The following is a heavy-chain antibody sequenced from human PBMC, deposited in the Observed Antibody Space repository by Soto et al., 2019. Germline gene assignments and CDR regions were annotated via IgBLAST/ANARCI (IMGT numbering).Heavy chain of an antibody. V-gene: IGHV4-4*02. D-gene: IGHD2-21*01. CDR3: ATLPTRIVVTLLPIPT. CDR2: IYHSGSP. Sequence: QVQLRQSGPGLVKTSGNLSLTCAVSGGSVSSTNWWTWVRQPPGKRLEWIGEIYHSGSPTYSPSLRGRATISKDKSHNQISLRLRSVTAADTAVYYCATLPTRIVVTLLPIPTWGQGIQVTVSS. J-gene: IGHJ5*02. CDR1: GGSVSSTNW.